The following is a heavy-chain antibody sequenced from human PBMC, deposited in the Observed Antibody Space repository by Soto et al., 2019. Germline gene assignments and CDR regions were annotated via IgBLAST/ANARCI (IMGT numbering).Heavy chain of an antibody. CDR1: GGTFSSYA. V-gene: IGHV1-69*06. D-gene: IGHD2-2*01. Sequence: QVQLVQSGAEVKKPGSSVKVSCKASGGTFSSYAISWVRQAPGQGLEWMGGIIPIFGTANYAQKFQGRVTITADKSTSTAYMELSSLRSEDTAVYYCARKYCSSTSCYGYYYYYSMDVWGQGTTVTVSS. CDR3: ARKYCSSTSCYGYYYYYSMDV. CDR2: IIPIFGTA. J-gene: IGHJ6*02.